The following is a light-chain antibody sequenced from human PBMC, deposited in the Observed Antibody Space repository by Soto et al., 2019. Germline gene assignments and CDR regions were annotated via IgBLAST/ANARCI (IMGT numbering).Light chain of an antibody. J-gene: IGKJ2*01. Sequence: DIVMTQSPDSLAVSLGERATVNCKSGQSVLYSSNNNNYLAWYQQKPGQPPRLLIYWTSTRESGVPDRFSGSGSGTDFTLTIDSLHAEDVAVYYCQQYYSVPYTCGQGTKLEIK. V-gene: IGKV4-1*01. CDR2: WTS. CDR1: QSVLYSSNNNNY. CDR3: QQYYSVPYT.